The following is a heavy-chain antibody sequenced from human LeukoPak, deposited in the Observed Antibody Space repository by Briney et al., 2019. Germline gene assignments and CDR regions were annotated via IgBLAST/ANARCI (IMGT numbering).Heavy chain of an antibody. Sequence: PGGSLRLSCAASGFTFSSYWMHWVRQVPGKGLVWVSRINSGGSSTSHADSVKGRFTISRDNAKNTLYLQMNSLRAEDTAVYYCARGGDHPFDYWGQGTLVTVSS. D-gene: IGHD4-17*01. CDR2: INSGGSST. CDR3: ARGGDHPFDY. V-gene: IGHV3-74*01. CDR1: GFTFSSYW. J-gene: IGHJ4*02.